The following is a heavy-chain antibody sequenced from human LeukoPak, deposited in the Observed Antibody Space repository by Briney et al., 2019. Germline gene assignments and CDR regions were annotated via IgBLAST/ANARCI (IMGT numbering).Heavy chain of an antibody. CDR1: GGTISNYY. CDR2: TDYSGST. V-gene: IGHV4-59*01. J-gene: IGHJ3*02. D-gene: IGHD1-26*01. CDR3: ARDRRRDLLHAFDI. Sequence: PSETLSLTCTVSGGTISNYYWSWSRQPPGKGLEWIAYTDYSGSTNYNPSLKSRVTISVDASKNQFSLKLSSVTAADTAVYYCARDRRRDLLHAFDIWGQGTMVTVSS.